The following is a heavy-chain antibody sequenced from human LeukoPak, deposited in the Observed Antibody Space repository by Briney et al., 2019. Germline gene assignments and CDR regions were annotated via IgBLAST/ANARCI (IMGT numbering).Heavy chain of an antibody. V-gene: IGHV4-39*01. CDR3: ARLSVLTADFDY. CDR1: GGSISSSSYY. J-gene: IGHJ4*02. CDR2: IYYSGST. D-gene: IGHD2-21*02. Sequence: SETLSLTCTVSGGSISSSSYYWGWIRQPPGKGLEWIGSIYYSGSTYYNPSLKSRVTISVDTSKNQFSLKLSSVTAADTAVYYCARLSVLTADFDYWGQGTLVTVSS.